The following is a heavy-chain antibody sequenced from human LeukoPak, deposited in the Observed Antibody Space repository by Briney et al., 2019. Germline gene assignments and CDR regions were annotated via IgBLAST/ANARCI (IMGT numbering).Heavy chain of an antibody. CDR3: ARVEYLSYAFDI. D-gene: IGHD2/OR15-2a*01. J-gene: IGHJ3*02. CDR1: GDSIRSGVYF. CDR2: IYYTGSDNT. Sequence: SETLSLTGTVSGDSIRSGVYFWSWIRQPPGQGLERIGYIYYTGSDNTYYNPSLKSRLAISIDTSKSQFSLKLTSVTAADTAVYYCARVEYLSYAFDIWGQGTMVTVSS. V-gene: IGHV4-30-4*01.